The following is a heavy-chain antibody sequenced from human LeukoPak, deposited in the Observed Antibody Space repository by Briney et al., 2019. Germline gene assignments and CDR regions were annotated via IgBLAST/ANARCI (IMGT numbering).Heavy chain of an antibody. D-gene: IGHD3-10*01. CDR1: GGSFSGYY. Sequence: KASETLSLTCAVYGGSFSGYYWSWIRQPPGKGLEWIGEINHSGSTNYNPSLKSRVTISVDTSKNQFSPKLSSVTAADTAVYYCARALPGSGSYYLNYWGQGTLVTVSS. J-gene: IGHJ4*02. CDR2: INHSGST. V-gene: IGHV4-34*01. CDR3: ARALPGSGSYYLNY.